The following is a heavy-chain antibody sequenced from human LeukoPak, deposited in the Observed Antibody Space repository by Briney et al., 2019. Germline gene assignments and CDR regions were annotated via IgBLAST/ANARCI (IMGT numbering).Heavy chain of an antibody. D-gene: IGHD3-3*01. J-gene: IGHJ4*02. Sequence: PSETLSLTCTVSGGSISSGGYYWSWIRQPPGKGLEWIGYIYHSGSTYYNPSLKSRVTISVDRPKNQFSLKLSSVTAADTAVYYCARVSPYDFWSGYYFDYWGQGTLVTVSS. CDR2: IYHSGST. CDR3: ARVSPYDFWSGYYFDY. CDR1: GGSISSGGYY. V-gene: IGHV4-30-2*01.